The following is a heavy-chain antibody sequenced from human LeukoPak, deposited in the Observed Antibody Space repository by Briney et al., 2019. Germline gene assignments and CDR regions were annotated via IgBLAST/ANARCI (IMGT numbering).Heavy chain of an antibody. CDR2: ISAHNGNT. J-gene: IGHJ6*02. Sequence: ASVKVSCKASGYTFTSYGISWVRQAPGQGLEWMGWISAHNGNTNYAQKLQGRVTMTTDTSTSTAYMELRSLRSEDTAVYYCARAKDEYYYYGMDVWGQGTTVTVSS. V-gene: IGHV1-18*01. CDR3: ARAKDEYYYYGMDV. CDR1: GYTFTSYG. D-gene: IGHD2-15*01.